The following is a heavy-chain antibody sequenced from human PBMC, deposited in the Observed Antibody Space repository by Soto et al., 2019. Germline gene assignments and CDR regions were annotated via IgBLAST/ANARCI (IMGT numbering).Heavy chain of an antibody. D-gene: IGHD2-2*01. V-gene: IGHV3-23*01. CDR1: GFTFDSYA. J-gene: IGHJ6*02. Sequence: PGVSLRRSCVASGFTFDSYAMNWIRQAPGKGLEWVSVISGGGTSTYYADSVKGRFTVSRDNSKNTVYLQMNRLSAEDTGVYYCAKERFVYDSGIVPAATLIGMGAWGQGTRVTV. CDR3: AKERFVYDSGIVPAATLIGMGA. CDR2: ISGGGTST.